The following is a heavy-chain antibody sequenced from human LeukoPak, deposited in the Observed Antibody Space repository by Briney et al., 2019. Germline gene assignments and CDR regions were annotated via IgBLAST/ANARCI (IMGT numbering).Heavy chain of an antibody. D-gene: IGHD3-22*01. CDR3: AREGVGYYYDSSGYYFDY. J-gene: IGHJ4*02. V-gene: IGHV3-23*01. CDR2: ISGSGGST. CDR1: GFTFSSYA. Sequence: QPGGSLRLSCAASGFTFSSYAMSWVRQAPGKGLEWVSAISGSGGSTYYADSVKGRFTISRDNSKNTLYLQMNSLRAEDTAVYYCAREGVGYYYDSSGYYFDYWGQGTLVTVSS.